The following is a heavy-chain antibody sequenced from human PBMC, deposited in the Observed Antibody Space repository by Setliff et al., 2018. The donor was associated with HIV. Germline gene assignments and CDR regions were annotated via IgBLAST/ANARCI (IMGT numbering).Heavy chain of an antibody. Sequence: SETLSLTCTVSGGSITGYYWSWIRQPPGKGMEWTGYIYYNGGTNYNPSLKSRVTMLVDTSENHFTLKLTSVTAADTAMYYCTRGIGGIGYYPDYWGQGTRGTVPQ. D-gene: IGHD3-22*01. V-gene: IGHV4-59*01. CDR1: GGSITGYY. CDR2: IYYNGGT. CDR3: TRGIGGIGYYPDY. J-gene: IGHJ4*02.